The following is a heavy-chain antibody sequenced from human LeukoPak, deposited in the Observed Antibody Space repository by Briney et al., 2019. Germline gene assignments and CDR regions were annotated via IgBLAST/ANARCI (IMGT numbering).Heavy chain of an antibody. CDR2: ISGSGGST. Sequence: GGSLRLSCAASGFTFSSYAMSWVRQAPGRGLEWVSAISGSGGSTYYADSVKGRFTISRDNSKNTLYLQMNSLRAEDTAVYYCAKVPNYYDSSGYWFYFQHWGQGTLVTVSS. CDR1: GFTFSSYA. CDR3: AKVPNYYDSSGYWFYFQH. V-gene: IGHV3-23*01. J-gene: IGHJ1*01. D-gene: IGHD3-22*01.